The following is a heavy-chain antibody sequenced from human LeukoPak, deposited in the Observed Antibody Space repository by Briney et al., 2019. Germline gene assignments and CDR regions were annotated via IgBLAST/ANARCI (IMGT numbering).Heavy chain of an antibody. CDR2: IYYSGST. Sequence: SETLSLTCTVSGGSISSSSYYWGWIRQPPGKGLEWIGSIYYSGSTYYNPSLKRRVTISVDTSKSQFSLRLTSVTAADTAVYYCARHVRFLEWLSSYYFDYWGQGTLVTVSS. J-gene: IGHJ4*02. V-gene: IGHV4-39*01. CDR1: GGSISSSSYY. CDR3: ARHVRFLEWLSSYYFDY. D-gene: IGHD3-3*01.